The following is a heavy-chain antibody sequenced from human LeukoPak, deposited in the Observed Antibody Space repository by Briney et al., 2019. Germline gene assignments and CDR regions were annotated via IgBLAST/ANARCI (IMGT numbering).Heavy chain of an antibody. CDR1: GGSISSSSYY. CDR2: IYYSGST. Sequence: SETLSLTCTVSGGSISSSSYYWGWIRQPPGKGLEWIGSIYYSGSTYYNPSLKSRVTISVDTSKNQFSLKLSSVTAADTAVYYCASPAAIAAAGTEFDYWGQETLVTVSS. J-gene: IGHJ4*02. V-gene: IGHV4-39*01. CDR3: ASPAAIAAAGTEFDY. D-gene: IGHD6-13*01.